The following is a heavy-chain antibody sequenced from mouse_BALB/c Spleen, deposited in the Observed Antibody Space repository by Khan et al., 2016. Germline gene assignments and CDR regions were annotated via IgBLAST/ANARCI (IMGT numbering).Heavy chain of an antibody. CDR3: ARGDDGVRY. Sequence: QVQLQQSGAELVRPGASVKLSCKASGYTFTSYWMQWVQQRPGQGLEWIGAIYPGDGDTRYTPKFMGKATWTAAKSSNTAYMKLSSLATEDAAVYYYARGDDGVRYCGQDTTLAVSS. J-gene: IGHJ2*01. V-gene: IGHV1-87*01. CDR2: IYPGDGDT. CDR1: GYTFTSYW. D-gene: IGHD1-2*01.